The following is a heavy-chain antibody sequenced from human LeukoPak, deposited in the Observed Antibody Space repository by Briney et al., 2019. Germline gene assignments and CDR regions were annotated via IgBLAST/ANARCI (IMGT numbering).Heavy chain of an antibody. CDR2: IRYDGSNK. CDR1: GFTFSSYG. D-gene: IGHD6-19*01. Sequence: GGSLRLSCAASGFTFSSYGMHWVRQAPGKGLEWVAFIRYDGSNKYYADSVKGRFTISRDNSKNTLYLQMNSLRAEDTAVYYCARAAAETGAFRDNWFGPWGQGTLVTVSS. J-gene: IGHJ5*02. V-gene: IGHV3-30*02. CDR3: ARAAAETGAFRDNWFGP.